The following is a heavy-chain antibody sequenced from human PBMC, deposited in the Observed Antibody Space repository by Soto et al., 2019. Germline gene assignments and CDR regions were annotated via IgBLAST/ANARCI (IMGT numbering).Heavy chain of an antibody. CDR3: ARGSRYCSGGSCYSGYDY. J-gene: IGHJ4*02. CDR1: GYTFTSYG. Sequence: ASVKVSCKASGYTFTSYGISWVRQAPGQGLEWMGWISAYNGNTNYAQKLQGRVTMTTDTSTSTAYMELRSLRSNDTAVYYCARGSRYCSGGSCYSGYDYWGQGTLVTVSS. CDR2: ISAYNGNT. V-gene: IGHV1-18*01. D-gene: IGHD2-15*01.